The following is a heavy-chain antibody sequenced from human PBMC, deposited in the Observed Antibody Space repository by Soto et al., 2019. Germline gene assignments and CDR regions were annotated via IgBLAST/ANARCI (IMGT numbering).Heavy chain of an antibody. V-gene: IGHV1-2*02. J-gene: IGHJ4*02. CDR2: INPNSGGT. CDR1: GYTFTGYY. Sequence: VASVKVSCKASGYTFTGYYMHWVRQAPGQGLEWMGWINPNSGGTNYAQKFQGRVTMTRDTSITTAYMELSRLRSDDTAVYYCARVKGRRDREYWGQGTLVSVSS. CDR3: ARVKGRRDREY.